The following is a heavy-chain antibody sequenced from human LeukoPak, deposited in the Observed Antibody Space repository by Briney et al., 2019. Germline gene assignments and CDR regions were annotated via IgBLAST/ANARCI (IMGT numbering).Heavy chain of an antibody. CDR2: ISYDGSNK. J-gene: IGHJ4*02. D-gene: IGHD6-13*01. V-gene: IGHV3-30*18. Sequence: GRSLRLSCAASGFTFSSYGMHWVRQAPGKGLEWVAVISYDGSNKYYADSVKGRFTISRDNSKNTLYLQMNSLRAEDTAVYYCAKDLGVPWQQRFDYWGQGTLVTVSS. CDR1: GFTFSSYG. CDR3: AKDLGVPWQQRFDY.